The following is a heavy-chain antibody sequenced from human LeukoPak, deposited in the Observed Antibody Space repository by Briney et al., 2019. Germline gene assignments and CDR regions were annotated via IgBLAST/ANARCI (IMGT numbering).Heavy chain of an antibody. CDR3: VKDLGIAAAGGH. D-gene: IGHD6-13*01. Sequence: PGGSLRLSCSASGFTLSSYAMHWVRQAPGKGLEYVSAISSNGGSTYYADSVKGRFTISRDNSKNTLYLQMRSLRAEDTAVYYCVKDLGIAAAGGHWGQGTLVTVSS. CDR2: ISSNGGST. V-gene: IGHV3-64D*06. CDR1: GFTLSSYA. J-gene: IGHJ4*02.